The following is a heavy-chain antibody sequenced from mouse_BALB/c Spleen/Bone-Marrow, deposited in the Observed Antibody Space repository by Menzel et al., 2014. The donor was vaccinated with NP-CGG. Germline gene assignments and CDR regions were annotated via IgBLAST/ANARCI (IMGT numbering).Heavy chain of an antibody. J-gene: IGHJ3*01. D-gene: IGHD2-1*01. CDR3: ARNGNYGAWFAY. V-gene: IGHV14-3*02. CDR1: GFNIKDTY. CDR2: IDPANGNT. Sequence: VQLQQPGAELVKPGASVKLSCTASGFNIKDTYMHWVKQRPEQGLEWIGRIDPANGNTKYDPKFQGKATITADTSSNTANLQLSSLTSEDTAVYYCARNGNYGAWFAYWGQGTLVTVSA.